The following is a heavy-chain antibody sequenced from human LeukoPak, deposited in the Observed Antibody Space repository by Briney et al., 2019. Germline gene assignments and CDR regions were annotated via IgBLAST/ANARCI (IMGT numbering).Heavy chain of an antibody. CDR3: AREGGPPYYYYGMDV. CDR2: IYYSGST. D-gene: IGHD3-16*01. CDR1: GGSISSYY. V-gene: IGHV4-59*01. J-gene: IGHJ6*04. Sequence: SETLSLTCTVSGGSISSYYWSWIRQPPGKGLEWIGYIYYSGSTNYNPSLKSRVTISVDTSKNQFSLKLSSVTAADTAVYYCAREGGPPYYYYGMDVWGKGTTVTVSS.